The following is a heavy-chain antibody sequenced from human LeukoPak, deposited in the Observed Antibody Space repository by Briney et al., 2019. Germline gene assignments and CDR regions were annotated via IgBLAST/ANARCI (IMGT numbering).Heavy chain of an antibody. V-gene: IGHV4-59*01. J-gene: IGHJ4*02. CDR3: ARVGRYCSGGSCYSDFDY. CDR2: IYYSGST. D-gene: IGHD2-15*01. Sequence: PSETLSLTCTVSGGSISSYYWSWIRQPPGKGLEWIGYIYYSGSTNYNPSLKSRVTISVDTSKNQFSLKLSSVTAADTAVYYCARVGRYCSGGSCYSDFDYWGQGTLVTVSS. CDR1: GGSISSYY.